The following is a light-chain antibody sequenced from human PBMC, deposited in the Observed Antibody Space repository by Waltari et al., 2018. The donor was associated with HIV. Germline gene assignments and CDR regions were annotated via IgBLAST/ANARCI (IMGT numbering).Light chain of an antibody. CDR3: QQYRRSPLT. Sequence: DIVLTQSPRTLALSHGKSATLTCRASQSVSSTYLAWYQQKPGQPPRLLIYGASTRATGIPDRFSGSGSGTDFTLTISRVEPEDSAVYYCQQYRRSPLTFGGGTKVEIK. J-gene: IGKJ4*01. CDR2: GAS. CDR1: QSVSSTY. V-gene: IGKV3-20*01.